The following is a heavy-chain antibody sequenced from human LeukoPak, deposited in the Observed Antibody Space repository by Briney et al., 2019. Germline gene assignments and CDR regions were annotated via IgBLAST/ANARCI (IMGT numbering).Heavy chain of an antibody. CDR3: ASCGGGYYYSDS. J-gene: IGHJ4*02. Sequence: RGSLRLSCAASGFTFSSYAMSWVRQAPGKGLEWVSGISGSGGNTYYADSVKGRFTISRDNSNNTLHLQMNSLRAEDTDVYYCASCGGGYYYSDSWGQGTLVTVSS. CDR1: GFTFSSYA. D-gene: IGHD3-22*01. CDR2: ISGSGGNT. V-gene: IGHV3-23*01.